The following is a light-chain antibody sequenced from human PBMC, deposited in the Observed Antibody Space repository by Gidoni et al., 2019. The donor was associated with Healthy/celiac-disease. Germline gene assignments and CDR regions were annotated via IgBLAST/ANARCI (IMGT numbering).Light chain of an antibody. CDR1: QSVLYSTNQKNY. V-gene: IGKV4-1*01. CDR3: QQYYSTPPWT. J-gene: IGKJ1*01. Sequence: DTVMIQSPDSLAVSLGERATINCKSSQSVLYSTNQKNYLAWYQQKPGQPPKLIIYWASTRDSGVPDRFSGSWSGTDFTLTISSLQAEDVAVYYCQQYYSTPPWTFGQGTKVEIK. CDR2: WAS.